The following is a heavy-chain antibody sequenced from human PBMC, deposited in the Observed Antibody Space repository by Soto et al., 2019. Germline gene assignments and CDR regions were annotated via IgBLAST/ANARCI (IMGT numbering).Heavy chain of an antibody. CDR1: SAPVSSTTYT. D-gene: IGHD1-1*01. CDR2: VYYGGRS. V-gene: IGHV4-39*07. CDR3: GREGRMGTFEY. Sequence: SETLSLTCTVSSAPVSSTTYTWGWIRQPPGKGLEWVASVYYGGRSYYNPSLNSRVTISVDTSKNQFSLKMTSVTAADTAVYYCGREGRMGTFEYWGQGDLVNVSS. J-gene: IGHJ4*02.